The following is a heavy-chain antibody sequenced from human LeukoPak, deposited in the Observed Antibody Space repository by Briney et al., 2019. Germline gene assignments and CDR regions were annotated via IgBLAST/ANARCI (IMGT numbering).Heavy chain of an antibody. V-gene: IGHV4-31*03. CDR1: GGSISSGGYY. J-gene: IGHJ6*02. CDR3: ARSMTTRNYYYGMDV. Sequence: SETLSLTCTVSGGSISSGGYYWSWIRQHPGKGLEWIGYIYYSGSTYYNPSLRSRVTISVDTSKNQFSLKLSSVTAGDTAVYYCARSMTTRNYYYGMDVWGQGTTVTVSS. CDR2: IYYSGST. D-gene: IGHD4-17*01.